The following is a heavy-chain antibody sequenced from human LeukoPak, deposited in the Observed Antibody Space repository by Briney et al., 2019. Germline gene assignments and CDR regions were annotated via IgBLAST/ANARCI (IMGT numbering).Heavy chain of an antibody. CDR2: IIPIFGTA. CDR3: ARLDYYDSSASDY. Sequence: SVTVSCTASGGTFSSYAISWVRQAPGQGLEWMGGIIPIFGTANYAQKFQGRVTITADESTSTAYMELSSLRSEDTAVYYCARLDYYDSSASDYWGQGTLVTVSS. CDR1: GGTFSSYA. V-gene: IGHV1-69*13. J-gene: IGHJ4*02. D-gene: IGHD3-22*01.